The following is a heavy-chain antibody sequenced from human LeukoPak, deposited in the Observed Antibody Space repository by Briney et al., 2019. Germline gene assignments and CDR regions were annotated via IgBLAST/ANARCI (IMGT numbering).Heavy chain of an antibody. CDR1: GYTFTDYY. CDR2: VDPEDGET. CDR3: AAGSTSWYYYYMDV. V-gene: IGHV1-69-2*01. J-gene: IGHJ6*03. D-gene: IGHD6-13*01. Sequence: VASVKVSCKVSGYTFTDYYMHWVPQAPGKGLEWMGLVDPEDGETIYAEKFQGRVTITVDTSTDTAYMELSSLRSEDTAVYYCAAGSTSWYYYYMDVWGKGTRSPSP.